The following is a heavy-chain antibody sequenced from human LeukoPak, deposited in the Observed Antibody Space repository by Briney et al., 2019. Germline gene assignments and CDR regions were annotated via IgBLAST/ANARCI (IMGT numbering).Heavy chain of an antibody. CDR3: ARGLRFLEWSYYMDV. J-gene: IGHJ6*03. D-gene: IGHD3-3*01. V-gene: IGHV4-34*01. CDR2: INHSGST. CDR1: GGSFSGYY. Sequence: PSETLSLTCAVYGGSFSGYYWSWIRQPPGKGLEWIGEINHSGSTNYNPSLKSRVTISVDTSKNQFPLKLSSVTAADTAVYYCARGLRFLEWSYYMDVWGKGTTVTVSS.